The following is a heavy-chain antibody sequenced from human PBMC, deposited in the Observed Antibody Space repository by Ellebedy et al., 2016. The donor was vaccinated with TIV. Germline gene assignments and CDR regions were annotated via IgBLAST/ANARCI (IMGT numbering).Heavy chain of an antibody. CDR2: ITESGGNT. V-gene: IGHV3-23*01. J-gene: IGHJ5*02. D-gene: IGHD1-26*01. CDR1: GLTFSSHA. CDR3: AGGRGSYFVLDP. Sequence: GESLKISCAASGLTFSSHAMSWVRQAPGKGLEWVSSITESGGNTYYADSVKGRFTISRDNSKNTLFLQMNSLRTEDTAVYYCAGGRGSYFVLDPWGQGTLVTVSS.